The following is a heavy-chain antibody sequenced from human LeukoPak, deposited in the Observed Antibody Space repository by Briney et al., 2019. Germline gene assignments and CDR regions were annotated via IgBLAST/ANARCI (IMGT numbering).Heavy chain of an antibody. V-gene: IGHV1-69*06. Sequence: SVKVSCKASGGTFSNYAISWVRQAPGQGLEWMGGIIPIFGTANYAQKFRGRVTITADKSTRTAYMELSSLRSEDTAVYYCARVGRGSGYYFDYWGQGTLVTVSS. D-gene: IGHD3-22*01. CDR1: GGTFSNYA. J-gene: IGHJ4*02. CDR2: IIPIFGTA. CDR3: ARVGRGSGYYFDY.